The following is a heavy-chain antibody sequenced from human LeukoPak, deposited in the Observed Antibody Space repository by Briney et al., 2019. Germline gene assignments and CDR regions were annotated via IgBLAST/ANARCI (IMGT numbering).Heavy chain of an antibody. Sequence: GESLKISCKGFGYSFTNYWIGWVRQMPGKGLEWMGIIYPDYSETTYSPSFQGQVTMSVDKSINTAYLQWNSLRASDTAMYYCARHTDGNDSDAFDIWGQGTMVAVSS. D-gene: IGHD2-8*02. CDR1: GYSFTNYW. V-gene: IGHV5-51*01. CDR3: ARHTDGNDSDAFDI. J-gene: IGHJ3*02. CDR2: IYPDYSET.